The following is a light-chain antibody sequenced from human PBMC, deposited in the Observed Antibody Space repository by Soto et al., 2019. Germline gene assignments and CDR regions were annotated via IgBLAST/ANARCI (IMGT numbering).Light chain of an antibody. CDR1: PRISSW. CDR2: QAS. CDR3: QQDHSYSLFT. V-gene: IGKV1-5*03. J-gene: IGKJ3*01. Sequence: DIQMTQSPSTLSASVGDRVTITCRASPRISSWLAWYQQKPGKAPKLLIYQASSLESGFPSRFSGSGSGTEFNLTIRSLQAVDFERYYGQQDHSYSLFTFGPGTKVDIK.